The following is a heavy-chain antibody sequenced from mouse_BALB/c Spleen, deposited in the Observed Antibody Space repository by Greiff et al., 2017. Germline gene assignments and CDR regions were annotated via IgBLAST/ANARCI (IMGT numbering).Heavy chain of an antibody. V-gene: IGHV2-9*02. CDR2: IWAGGST. CDR3: ARAGATMITTGFFAY. CDR1: GFSLTSYG. Sequence: VQGVESGPGLVAPSQSLSITCTVSGFSLTSYGVHWVRQPPGKGLEWLGVIWAGGSTNYNSALMSRLSISKDNSKSQVFLKMNSLQTDDTAMYYCARAGATMITTGFFAYWGQGTLVTVSA. J-gene: IGHJ3*01. D-gene: IGHD2-4*01.